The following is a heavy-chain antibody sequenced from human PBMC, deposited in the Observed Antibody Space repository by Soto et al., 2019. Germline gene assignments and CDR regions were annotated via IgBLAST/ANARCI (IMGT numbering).Heavy chain of an antibody. CDR3: TLQWLQQIEY. V-gene: IGHV3-30-3*01. J-gene: IGHJ4*02. Sequence: GGSLRLSCAASGFTFSSYAMHWVRQAPGKGLEWVAVISYDGSNKYYADSVKGRFTISRDNSKNTLYLQMNSLRAEDTAVYYCTLQWLQQIEYWGQGTLVTVSS. CDR1: GFTFSSYA. CDR2: ISYDGSNK. D-gene: IGHD5-12*01.